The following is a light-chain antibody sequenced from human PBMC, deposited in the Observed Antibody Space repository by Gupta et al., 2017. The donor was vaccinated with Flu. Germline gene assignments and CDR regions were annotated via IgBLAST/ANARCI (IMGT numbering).Light chain of an antibody. CDR2: AAS. CDR1: QRISTY. Sequence: DIQMTQSPSSLSASVGDRVTITCRASQRISTYLNWYQQKPGKAPKLMISAASGLQSGVPSRFSGSGSGTDFTLTISRLQPEDFATYYCQQSDNTQFTFGQGTKLEIK. J-gene: IGKJ2*01. CDR3: QQSDNTQFT. V-gene: IGKV1-39*01.